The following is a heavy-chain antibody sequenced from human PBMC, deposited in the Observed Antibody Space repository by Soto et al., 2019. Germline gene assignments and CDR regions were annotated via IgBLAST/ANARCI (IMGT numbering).Heavy chain of an antibody. J-gene: IGHJ4*02. D-gene: IGHD3-10*01. Sequence: SVTLSLTCNVSGGSINTGSFFWSWIRQHPGKGLEWIGYFYYTGSTYYNPSLESRVTITADTSQNQLSLRLTSVTAADTAVYYCARAKFYRGVMDQFDYWGQGTPVTVSS. CDR2: FYYTGST. CDR3: ARAKFYRGVMDQFDY. CDR1: GGSINTGSFF. V-gene: IGHV4-31*03.